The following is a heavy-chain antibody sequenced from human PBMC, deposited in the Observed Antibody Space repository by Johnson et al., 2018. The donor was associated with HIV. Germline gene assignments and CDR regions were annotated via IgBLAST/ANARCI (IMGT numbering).Heavy chain of an antibody. D-gene: IGHD6-13*01. CDR1: GFTFSSYG. Sequence: QVQLVESGGGVVQPGGSLRLSCAASGFTFSSYGMHWVRQAPGKGLEWVAFIRYDGSNKYYADSVKGRFTISRDNSKNTLYLQMNSLRAEDTALYYCARARGQLTRGDDAFDIWGQGTMVTVSS. CDR2: IRYDGSNK. V-gene: IGHV3-30*02. CDR3: ARARGQLTRGDDAFDI. J-gene: IGHJ3*02.